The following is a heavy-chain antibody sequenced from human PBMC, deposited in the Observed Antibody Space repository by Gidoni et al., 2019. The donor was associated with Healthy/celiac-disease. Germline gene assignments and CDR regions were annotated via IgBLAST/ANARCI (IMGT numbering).Heavy chain of an antibody. CDR1: GGSISSGGYS. CDR2: IYHSGST. J-gene: IGHJ3*02. D-gene: IGHD3-22*01. V-gene: IGHV4-30-2*01. Sequence: QLQLQESGSGLVKPSQTLSLTCAVPGGSISSGGYSWSWIRQPPGKGLEWIGYIYHSGSTYYNPSLKSRVTISVDRSKNQFSLKLSSVTAADTAVYYCARANSSGRVDDAFDIWGQGTMVTVSS. CDR3: ARANSSGRVDDAFDI.